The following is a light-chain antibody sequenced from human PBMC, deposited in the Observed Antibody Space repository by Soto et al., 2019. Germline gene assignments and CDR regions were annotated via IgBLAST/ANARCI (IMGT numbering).Light chain of an antibody. CDR2: DAS. Sequence: DIQMTQSPSTLSASVGDTVTITCRASQTISGWLAWYQQRPGKAPNLLIFDASTLESGVPSRFSGSGSGTTFTLTISSLQSDDFATYYCHQTAANPWTFAQGTKVDIK. CDR1: QTISGW. CDR3: HQTAANPWT. J-gene: IGKJ1*01. V-gene: IGKV1-5*01.